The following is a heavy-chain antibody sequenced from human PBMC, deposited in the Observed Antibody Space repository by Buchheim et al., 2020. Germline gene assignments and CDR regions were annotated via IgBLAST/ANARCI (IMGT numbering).Heavy chain of an antibody. Sequence: QVQLVESGGGVVQPGRSLRLSCAASGFTFSSYGMHWVRQAPGKGLEWVAVISYDGSNKYYADSVKGRFNISRENSKNTLYLQMNSLRAEDTAVYYCAKVPVGGAVADIFDYWGQGTL. V-gene: IGHV3-30*18. D-gene: IGHD6-19*01. CDR2: ISYDGSNK. J-gene: IGHJ4*02. CDR1: GFTFSSYG. CDR3: AKVPVGGAVADIFDY.